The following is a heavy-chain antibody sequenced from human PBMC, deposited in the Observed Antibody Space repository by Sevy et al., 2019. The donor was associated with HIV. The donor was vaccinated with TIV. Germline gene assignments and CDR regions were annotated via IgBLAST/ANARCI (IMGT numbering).Heavy chain of an antibody. V-gene: IGHV3-30*09. CDR3: ARVGVSYCTDDCYHRFDY. Sequence: GGSLRLSCAASGFTFSSYALLWVRQAPGKGLEWVSLISYDGSKKYYSHSVKGRFAISRDESKTTLFLQMNSLRSEVTAIYYCARVGVSYCTDDCYHRFDYWGRGTLVTVSS. CDR1: GFTFSSYA. J-gene: IGHJ4*02. D-gene: IGHD2-21*02. CDR2: ISYDGSKK.